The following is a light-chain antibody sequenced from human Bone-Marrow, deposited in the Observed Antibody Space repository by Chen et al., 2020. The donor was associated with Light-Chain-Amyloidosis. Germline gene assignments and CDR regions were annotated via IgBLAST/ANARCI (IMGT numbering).Light chain of an antibody. V-gene: IGLV2-14*03. CDR2: DVN. Sequence: QSALTQPASVSGSPGQSITISCTGTSSDVGGYNYVSWYQHDPGRAPTLIICDVNRRPSGISNRFSGSKSGNTASLTISGLQAEDETDYYCRSYTSSRTLIFGGGTKLTVL. CDR3: RSYTSSRTLI. CDR1: SSDVGGYNY. J-gene: IGLJ2*01.